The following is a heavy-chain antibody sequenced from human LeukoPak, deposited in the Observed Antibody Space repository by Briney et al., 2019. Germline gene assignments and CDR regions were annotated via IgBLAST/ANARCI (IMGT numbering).Heavy chain of an antibody. CDR2: ISYDGTNK. J-gene: IGHJ4*02. CDR3: ARDLTITGPTWDADY. Sequence: PGRSLRLSCAASGFTLSNYAMHWVRQAPGKGLEWVAVISYDGTNKFYADSVKGRFTISRDNSKNTLYLQMNSLRAEDAAVYYCARDLTITGPTWDADYWGQGTLVTVSS. V-gene: IGHV3-30*04. CDR1: GFTLSNYA. D-gene: IGHD1-20*01.